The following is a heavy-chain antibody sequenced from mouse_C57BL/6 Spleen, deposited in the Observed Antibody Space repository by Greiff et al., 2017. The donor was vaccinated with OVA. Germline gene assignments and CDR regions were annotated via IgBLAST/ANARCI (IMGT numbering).Heavy chain of an antibody. V-gene: IGHV1-52*01. J-gene: IGHJ4*01. CDR1: GYTFTSYW. CDR3: ALYGSSYGYAMDY. D-gene: IGHD1-1*01. Sequence: VQLQQPGAELVRPGSSVKLSCKASGYTFTSYWMHWVKQRPIQGLEWIGNIDPSDSETHYNQKFKDKATLTVDKSSSTAYMQLSSLTSEDSAVYYCALYGSSYGYAMDYWGQGTSVTVSS. CDR2: IDPSDSET.